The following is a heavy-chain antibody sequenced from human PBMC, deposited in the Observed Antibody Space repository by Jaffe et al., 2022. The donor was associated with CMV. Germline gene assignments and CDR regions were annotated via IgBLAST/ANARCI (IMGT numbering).Heavy chain of an antibody. J-gene: IGHJ4*02. Sequence: QVTLRESGPALVKSTQTLTLTCSFSGFSLRTTGMCVTWIRQPPGKALEWLALIDWDDDKFYSTSLKARLTISMDTSINQVVLAMTNVDPADTATYYCARIKKVVGYGAPDYWGQGTLVTVSS. CDR1: GFSLRTTGMC. CDR2: IDWDDDK. CDR3: ARIKKVVGYGAPDY. V-gene: IGHV2-70*13. D-gene: IGHD3-16*01.